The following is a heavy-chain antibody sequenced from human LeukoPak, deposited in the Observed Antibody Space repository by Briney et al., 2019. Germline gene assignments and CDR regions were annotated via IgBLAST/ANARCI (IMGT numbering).Heavy chain of an antibody. V-gene: IGHV1-18*01. CDR2: ISAYNGNT. D-gene: IGHD3-3*01. CDR3: ARVGDALFGVAIIPRYYYYYMDV. J-gene: IGHJ6*03. Sequence: ASVKVSCKASGYTFTSYGISWVRQAPGQGLEWMGWISAYNGNTNYAQKLQGRVTMTTDTSTSTAYMELRSLRSDDTAVYYCARVGDALFGVAIIPRYYYYYMDVWGKGTTVTVSS. CDR1: GYTFTSYG.